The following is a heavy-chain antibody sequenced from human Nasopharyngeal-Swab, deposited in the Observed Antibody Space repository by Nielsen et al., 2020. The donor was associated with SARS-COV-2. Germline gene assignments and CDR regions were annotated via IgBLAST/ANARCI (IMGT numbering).Heavy chain of an antibody. J-gene: IGHJ5*02. CDR3: ARRAARDGYNYEVDP. V-gene: IGHV5-51*01. Sequence: GSLKISCMASGYSFVNHWIGWVRQKPGKGLEWMGMVYPGNSEIAYSPSFQGQITISADKSINTAYLQWNSLRASDTAMYFCARRAARDGYNYEVDPWGQGTPVTVSS. D-gene: IGHD5-24*01. CDR1: GYSFVNHW. CDR2: VYPGNSEI.